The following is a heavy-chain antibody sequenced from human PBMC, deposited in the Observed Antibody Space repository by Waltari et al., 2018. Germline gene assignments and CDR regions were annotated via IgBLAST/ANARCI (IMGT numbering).Heavy chain of an antibody. CDR2: IKKDESEK. CDR1: GFTFSSYW. V-gene: IGHV3-7*01. D-gene: IGHD4-4*01. CDR3: AREGYRHDAFDI. J-gene: IGHJ3*02. Sequence: EVQLVESGGGLVQPGGSLRLSCAASGFTFSSYWMIWVRQAPGKGLEWVANIKKDESEKYYVDSVKGRFTISRDNAKNSLYLQMNSLRAEDTAVYYCAREGYRHDAFDIWGQGTMVTVSS.